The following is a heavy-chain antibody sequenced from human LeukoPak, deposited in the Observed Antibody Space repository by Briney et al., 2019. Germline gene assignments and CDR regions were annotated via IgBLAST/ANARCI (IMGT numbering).Heavy chain of an antibody. CDR1: GGSISSSSYY. D-gene: IGHD1-26*01. CDR3: ARGMFRWELIY. J-gene: IGHJ4*02. CDR2: IYYSGST. Sequence: SETLSLTCTVSGGSISSSSYYWGWIRQPPGKGLEWIGSIYYSGSTYYNPSLKSRVTISVDTSKNQFSLKLSSVTAADTAVYYCARGMFRWELIYWGQGTLVTVSS. V-gene: IGHV4-39*07.